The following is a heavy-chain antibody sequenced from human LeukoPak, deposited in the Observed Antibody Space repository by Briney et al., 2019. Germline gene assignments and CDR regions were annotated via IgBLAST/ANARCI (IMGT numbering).Heavy chain of an antibody. Sequence: PGRSLRLSCAASGFTFSSYAMHWVRQAPGKGLEWVAVISYDGSNKYYADSVKGRFTISRDNSKNTLYLQMNSLRAEDTAVYYCAREGSEDEGAYYFDYWGQGTLVTVSS. D-gene: IGHD1-26*01. CDR3: AREGSEDEGAYYFDY. CDR2: ISYDGSNK. V-gene: IGHV3-30-3*01. J-gene: IGHJ4*02. CDR1: GFTFSSYA.